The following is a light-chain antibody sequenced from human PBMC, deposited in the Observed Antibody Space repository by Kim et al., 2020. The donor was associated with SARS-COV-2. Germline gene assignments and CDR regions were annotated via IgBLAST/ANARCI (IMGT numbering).Light chain of an antibody. V-gene: IGLV2-14*03. J-gene: IGLJ3*02. Sequence: QSALTQPASASGSPGQSITISCTGTSSDVGGYNYVSWYQQHPGKAPKLMIYDVSNRPSGVSNRFSGSKSGNTASLTISELQAEDEADYYCSSYTSSSTLVFGGGTQLTVL. CDR3: SSYTSSSTLV. CDR2: DVS. CDR1: SSDVGGYNY.